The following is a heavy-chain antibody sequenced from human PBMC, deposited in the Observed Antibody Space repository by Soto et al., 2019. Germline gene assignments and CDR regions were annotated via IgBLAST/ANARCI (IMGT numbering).Heavy chain of an antibody. Sequence: SETLSLTCTVSGGSISSYYWSWIRQPPGKGLEWIGYIYYSGSTNYNPSLKSRVTISVDTSKNQFSLKLSSVTAADTAVYYCARHGLYCSSTSCLYYFDYWGQGTLVTVSS. CDR1: GGSISSYY. J-gene: IGHJ4*02. CDR2: IYYSGST. CDR3: ARHGLYCSSTSCLYYFDY. V-gene: IGHV4-59*08. D-gene: IGHD2-2*01.